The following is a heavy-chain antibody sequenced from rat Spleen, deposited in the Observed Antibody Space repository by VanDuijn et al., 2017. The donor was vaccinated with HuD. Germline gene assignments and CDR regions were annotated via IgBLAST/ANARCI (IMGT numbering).Heavy chain of an antibody. CDR3: XRQXXXGLXX. J-gene: IGHJ2*01. CDR2: ISYDGSST. V-gene: IGHV5-7*01. Sequence: EVQLVESGGGLVQPGRSLKLSCAASGFTFSDYNMAWVRQAPKKGLEWVATISYDGSSTYYRDSVKGRFTISRDNAKSPLYLQMDSLRSEDTATYXXXRQXXXGLXXXGQGVXXXVSS. CDR1: GFTFSDYN.